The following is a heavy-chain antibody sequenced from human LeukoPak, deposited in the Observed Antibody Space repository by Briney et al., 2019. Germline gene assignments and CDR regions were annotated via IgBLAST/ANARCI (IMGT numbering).Heavy chain of an antibody. CDR3: AKDYYDSSGYYY. J-gene: IGHJ4*02. D-gene: IGHD3-22*01. CDR2: ISYDGSNK. V-gene: IGHV3-30*18. Sequence: GGSLRLSCAASGFTFSSYGMHWVRQAPGKGLEWVAVISYDGSNKYYADSVKGRFTISRDNAKNSLYLQMNSLRAEDTAVYYCAKDYYDSSGYYYGGQGTLVTVSS. CDR1: GFTFSSYG.